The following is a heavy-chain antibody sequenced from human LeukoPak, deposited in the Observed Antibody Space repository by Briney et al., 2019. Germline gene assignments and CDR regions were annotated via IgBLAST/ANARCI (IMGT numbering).Heavy chain of an antibody. CDR1: GGTFSSYT. Sequence: SVKVSCKASGGTFSSYTISWVRQAPGQGLEWMGRIIPILGIANYAQKFQGRVTITADKSTSTAYMELSSLRSDDTAVYYCARVQPYSSSWYGGNNWFDPWGQGTLVTVSS. V-gene: IGHV1-69*02. CDR3: ARVQPYSSSWYGGNNWFDP. J-gene: IGHJ5*02. CDR2: IIPILGIA. D-gene: IGHD6-13*01.